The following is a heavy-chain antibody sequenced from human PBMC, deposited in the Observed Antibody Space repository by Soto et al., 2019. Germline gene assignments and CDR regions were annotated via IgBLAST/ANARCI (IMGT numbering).Heavy chain of an antibody. V-gene: IGHV3-11*01. J-gene: IGHJ4*02. CDR1: GFTFSDFY. Sequence: GGSLRLSCAASGFTFSDFYMSWMRQAPGKGLEWVSYISISGNTIYYADSVKGRFTISRDNSKNTLYLQMNSLRAEDTAVYYCAKCPAPIQLWFDNWGQGTLVTVSS. D-gene: IGHD5-18*01. CDR3: AKCPAPIQLWFDN. CDR2: ISISGNTI.